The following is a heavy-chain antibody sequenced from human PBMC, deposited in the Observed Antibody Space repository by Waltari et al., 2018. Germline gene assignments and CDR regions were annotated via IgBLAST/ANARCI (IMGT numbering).Heavy chain of an antibody. V-gene: IGHV3-74*01. J-gene: IGHJ6*02. CDR2: INSDGSDT. CDR3: ARVARKTYSSPVPGRDYYYGMDV. Sequence: EEQLVASGGGLIQPGESLRVSCAVSGFTFSRYWMNWFRHAPGMGLVWVARINSDGSDTSYADSVKGRFTISRDNAKNTVYLQMKSLRAEDTAVYYCARVARKTYSSPVPGRDYYYGMDVWGLGTTVTVSS. D-gene: IGHD6-13*01. CDR1: GFTFSRYW.